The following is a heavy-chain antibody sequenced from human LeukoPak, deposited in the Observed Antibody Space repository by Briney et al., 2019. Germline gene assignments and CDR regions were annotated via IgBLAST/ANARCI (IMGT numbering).Heavy chain of an antibody. CDR1: GGTFSSYA. CDR2: IIPIFGTA. CDR3: ARRLGPLDFAIGY. V-gene: IGHV1-69*01. D-gene: IGHD2-21*01. J-gene: IGHJ4*02. Sequence: ASVKVSCKASGGTFSSYAISWVRQAPGQGLEWMGGIIPIFGTANYAQKFQGRVTITADESTSTAYMELSSLRSEDTAVYYCARRLGPLDFAIGYWGQGTLVTVSS.